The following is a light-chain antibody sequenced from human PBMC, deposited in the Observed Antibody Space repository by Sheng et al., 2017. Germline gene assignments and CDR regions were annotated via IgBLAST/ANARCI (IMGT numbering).Light chain of an antibody. V-gene: IGKV3-11*01. CDR3: QQYGTSIKT. CDR2: DAS. CDR1: QWINNY. Sequence: EIVLTQSPATLSLSPGERATLSCRASQWINNYLAWYQQKPGQPPRLLFYDASNRATGIPPRFVGSGSGTDFTLTISRLEPEDSAVYYCQQYGTSIKTFGQGTKVEIK. J-gene: IGKJ1*01.